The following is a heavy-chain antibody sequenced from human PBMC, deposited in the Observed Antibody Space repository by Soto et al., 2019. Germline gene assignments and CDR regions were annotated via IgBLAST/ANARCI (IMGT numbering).Heavy chain of an antibody. V-gene: IGHV1-18*01. J-gene: IGHJ5*02. CDR1: GYTFTSYG. CDR3: AIDLYCSGGSCFFDP. CDR2: ISAYNGNT. D-gene: IGHD2-15*01. Sequence: QVQLVQSGAEVKKPGASVKVSCKASGYTFTSYGISWVRQAPGQGLEWMAWISAYNGNTNYALTLQGRVTMTTDTSTSTANMELRSLRSADTAVYYCAIDLYCSGGSCFFDPWGQGTLVTVSS.